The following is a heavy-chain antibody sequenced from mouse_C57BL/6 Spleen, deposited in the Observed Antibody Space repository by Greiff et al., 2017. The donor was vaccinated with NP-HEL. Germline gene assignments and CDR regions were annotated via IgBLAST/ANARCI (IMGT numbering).Heavy chain of an antibody. D-gene: IGHD2-10*01. CDR2: ISYSGST. CDR1: GYSITSGYD. J-gene: IGHJ1*03. Sequence: DVQLQESGPGMVKPSQSLSLTCTVTGYSITSGYDWHWIRHFPGNKLEWMGYISYSGSTNYNPSLKSRISITHDTSKNHFFLKLNSVTTEDTATYYCARGPTGPRYWYFDVWGTGTTVTVSS. V-gene: IGHV3-1*01. CDR3: ARGPTGPRYWYFDV.